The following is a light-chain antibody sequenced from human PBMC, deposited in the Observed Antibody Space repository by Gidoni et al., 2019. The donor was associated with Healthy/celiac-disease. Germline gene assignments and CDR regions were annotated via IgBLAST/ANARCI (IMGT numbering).Light chain of an antibody. J-gene: IGLJ2*01. CDR1: SSNIGSNY. CDR2: RNN. Sequence: QSVLTHPPYASGTPGQRVTISCSGSSSNIGSNYVYWYQQLPGTAPKLLIYRNNQRPSGVPDRFSGSKSGTSASLAISGLRSEDEADYYCAAWDDSLSGRVFGGGTKLTVL. V-gene: IGLV1-47*01. CDR3: AAWDDSLSGRV.